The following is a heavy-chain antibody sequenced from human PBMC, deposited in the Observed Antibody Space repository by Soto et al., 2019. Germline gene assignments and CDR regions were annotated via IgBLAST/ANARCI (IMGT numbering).Heavy chain of an antibody. Sequence: QITLKESRPTLVKPTQTLTLTCTLSGFSLSTGGVGVGWIRQSPGKALEWLAVIYWDDVKHYSPSLERRLTITKDTSESEVVLTMTNMDPVDTATYYCARKGSGDYALDYWGQGILVTVSS. CDR2: IYWDDVK. V-gene: IGHV2-5*02. CDR1: GFSLSTGGVG. D-gene: IGHD4-17*01. CDR3: ARKGSGDYALDY. J-gene: IGHJ4*02.